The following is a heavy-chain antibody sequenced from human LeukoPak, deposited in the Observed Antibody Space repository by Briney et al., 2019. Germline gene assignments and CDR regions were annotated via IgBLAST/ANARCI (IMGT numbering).Heavy chain of an antibody. CDR2: ISSDGSST. D-gene: IGHD4-17*01. Sequence: GGSLRLSCAASGFTFSSYLMHWVRQAPGKGLVWVSRISSDGSSTTYADSVKGRFTISRDNAKNTLYLHMNSLRAEDTAVYYCARGMYINYGDYWGQGTLVTVSS. CDR3: ARGMYINYGDY. CDR1: GFTFSSYL. J-gene: IGHJ4*02. V-gene: IGHV3-74*01.